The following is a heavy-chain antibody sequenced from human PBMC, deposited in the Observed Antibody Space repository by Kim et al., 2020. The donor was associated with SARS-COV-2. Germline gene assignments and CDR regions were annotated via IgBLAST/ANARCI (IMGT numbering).Heavy chain of an antibody. CDR3: ARDYALLWFALGY. CDR2: IIPIFGTA. CDR1: GGTFSSYA. Sequence: SVKVSCKASGGTFSSYAISWVRQAPGQGLEWMGGIIPIFGTANYAQKFQGRVTITADESTSTAYMELSSLRSEDTAVYYCARDYALLWFALGYWGQGTLVTVSS. V-gene: IGHV1-69*13. D-gene: IGHD3-10*01. J-gene: IGHJ4*02.